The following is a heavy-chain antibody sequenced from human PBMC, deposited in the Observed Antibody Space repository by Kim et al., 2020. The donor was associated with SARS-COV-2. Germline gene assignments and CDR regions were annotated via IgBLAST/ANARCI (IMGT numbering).Heavy chain of an antibody. D-gene: IGHD4-17*01. J-gene: IGHJ4*02. CDR2: IYYSGST. V-gene: IGHV4-59*08. CDR1: GGSISSYY. Sequence: SETLSLTCTVSGGSISSYYWSWIRQPPGKGLEWIGYIYYSGSTNYNPSLKSRVTISVDTSKNQFSLKLSSVTAADTAVYYCARLSGDYGRRGYYFDYWGQGTLVTVSS. CDR3: ARLSGDYGRRGYYFDY.